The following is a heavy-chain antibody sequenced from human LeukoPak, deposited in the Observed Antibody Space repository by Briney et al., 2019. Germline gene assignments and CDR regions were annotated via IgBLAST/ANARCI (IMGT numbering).Heavy chain of an antibody. CDR3: AKLTTS. Sequence: GGSLRLSCAASGFTFSSYWMNWVRQAPGKGLVWVSRIASDGSSTTYADSVKGRFSISRDNAKNTLYLQMNSLRAEDTAVCYCAKLTTSWGQGTLVTVSS. CDR1: GFTFSSYW. J-gene: IGHJ4*02. D-gene: IGHD4-11*01. V-gene: IGHV3-74*01. CDR2: IASDGSST.